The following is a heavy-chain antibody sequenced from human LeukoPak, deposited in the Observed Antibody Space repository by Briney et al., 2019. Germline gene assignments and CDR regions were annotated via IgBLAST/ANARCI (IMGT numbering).Heavy chain of an antibody. V-gene: IGHV1-2*02. D-gene: IGHD2-2*01. CDR2: IKPNSGGT. CDR3: ARVWYQLTNWFDP. Sequence: ASVKVSCKASGYTFTGYYMHWVRQAPGQWLEWMGWIKPNSGGTNYAQKFQGRVTMTRDTSISTAYMELSRLRSDDTAVYYCARVWYQLTNWFDPWGQGTLVTVSS. J-gene: IGHJ5*02. CDR1: GYTFTGYY.